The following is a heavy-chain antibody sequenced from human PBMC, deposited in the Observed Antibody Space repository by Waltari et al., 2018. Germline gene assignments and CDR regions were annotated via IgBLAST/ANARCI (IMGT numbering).Heavy chain of an antibody. Sequence: EEQLLESGGGLVQPGASLRLSCAASGFRFSNSWMNWVRTAPGKCLVCVGVISIYGSSMPSADSMKGRFTISRDNAKNTLYLQIKRLEAEDTAVYYCVRLAQRTYRSPVPGRHYYYGMDVWGQGTTVTVSS. V-gene: IGHV3-74*03. J-gene: IGHJ6*02. D-gene: IGHD3-10*01. CDR2: ISIYGSSM. CDR3: VRLAQRTYRSPVPGRHYYYGMDV. CDR1: GFRFSNSW.